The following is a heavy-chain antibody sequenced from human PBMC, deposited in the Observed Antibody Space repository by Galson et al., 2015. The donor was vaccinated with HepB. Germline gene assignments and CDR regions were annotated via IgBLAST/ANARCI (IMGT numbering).Heavy chain of an antibody. CDR3: ARGPQSGVHWFDP. CDR2: INAGNGNT. Sequence: SVKVSCKASGYTFTSYAMHWVRQAPGQTLEWMGWINAGNGNTKYSQKFQGRVTITRDTSASTAYMELSSLRSEDTAVYYCARGPQSGVHWFDPWGQGTLVSVSS. D-gene: IGHD3-10*01. CDR1: GYTFTSYA. J-gene: IGHJ5*02. V-gene: IGHV1-3*01.